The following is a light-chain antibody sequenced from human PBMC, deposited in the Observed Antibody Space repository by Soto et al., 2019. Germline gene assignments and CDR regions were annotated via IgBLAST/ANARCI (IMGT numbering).Light chain of an antibody. Sequence: VLTQSPGTLSLSPGERATLSCRASRTVSSNYLAWYQQKPGQAPRLLIYGASSRATGIPDRFSGSGSGTDFTLTISRLEPEDFAVYYCQQYGSSISYTFGQGTKLEIK. CDR3: QQYGSSISYT. J-gene: IGKJ2*01. CDR2: GAS. CDR1: RTVSSNY. V-gene: IGKV3-20*01.